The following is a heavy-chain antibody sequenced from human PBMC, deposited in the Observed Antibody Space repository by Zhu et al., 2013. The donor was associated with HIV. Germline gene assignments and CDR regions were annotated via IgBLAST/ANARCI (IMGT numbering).Heavy chain of an antibody. D-gene: IGHD6-19*01. CDR2: IIPIFGTA. CDR3: ARRGSIAVAGHYYYYYGMDV. CDR1: GGTFSSYA. J-gene: IGHJ6*02. Sequence: QVELVQSGAEVKKPGSSVKVSCKASGGTFSSYAISWVRQAPGQGLEWMGGIIPIFGTANYAQKFQGRVTITADKSTSTAYMELSSLRSEDTAVYYCARRGSIAVAGHYYYYYGMDVWGQGTTVTVSS. V-gene: IGHV1-69*06.